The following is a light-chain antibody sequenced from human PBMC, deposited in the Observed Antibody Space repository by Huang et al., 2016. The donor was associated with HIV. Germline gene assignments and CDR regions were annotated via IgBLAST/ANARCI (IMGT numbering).Light chain of an antibody. Sequence: DLVMTQSPLSLPVTPGESASISCNSSQRLLHSNGNNYLDWYLQKPGQSPQLLIYLGSSRASGVPDRFSGSGSGTDFTLKITRVEAGDVGVYYCMQALQTPYIFGQGTKLEIK. J-gene: IGKJ2*01. CDR1: QRLLHSNGNNY. V-gene: IGKV2-28*01. CDR3: MQALQTPYI. CDR2: LGS.